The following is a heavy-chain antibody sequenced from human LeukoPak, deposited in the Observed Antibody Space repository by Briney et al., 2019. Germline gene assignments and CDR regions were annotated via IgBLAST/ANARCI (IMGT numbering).Heavy chain of an antibody. Sequence: ASVKVSCKASGYTFTSYGISWVRQAPGQGLEWMGWISAYNGNTNYAQKLQGRVTMTTDTSTSTAHMELRSLRSDDTAVYYCARERDGYNRTPFDYWGQGTLVTVSS. D-gene: IGHD5-24*01. V-gene: IGHV1-18*01. CDR2: ISAYNGNT. J-gene: IGHJ4*02. CDR1: GYTFTSYG. CDR3: ARERDGYNRTPFDY.